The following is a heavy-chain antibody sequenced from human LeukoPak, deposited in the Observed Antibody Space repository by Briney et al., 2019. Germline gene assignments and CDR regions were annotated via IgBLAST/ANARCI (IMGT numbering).Heavy chain of an antibody. CDR1: GFTFSSYD. Sequence: PGGSLRLSCAASGFTFSSYDVHWVRQVTGKGLEWVSSIDTAGDTYYPGSVKGRFTISRENAKNSLYLQMNSLRAGDTAVYYCVRRCSSISCPLDYWGQGTLVTVSS. D-gene: IGHD2-2*01. V-gene: IGHV3-13*01. J-gene: IGHJ4*02. CDR3: VRRCSSISCPLDY. CDR2: IDTAGDT.